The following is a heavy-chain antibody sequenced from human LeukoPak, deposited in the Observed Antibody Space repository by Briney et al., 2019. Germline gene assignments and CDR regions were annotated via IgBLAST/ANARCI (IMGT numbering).Heavy chain of an antibody. CDR1: GYTFTSYG. D-gene: IGHD6-13*01. V-gene: IGHV1-18*01. CDR3: ARRIAAAGTFDY. J-gene: IGHJ4*02. Sequence: ASVRVSCKASGYTFTSYGISWVRQAPGQGLEWMGWISAYNGNTNYAQKLQGRVTMTTDTSTSTAYMELRSLRSDDTAVYYCARRIAAAGTFDYWGQGTLVTVSP. CDR2: ISAYNGNT.